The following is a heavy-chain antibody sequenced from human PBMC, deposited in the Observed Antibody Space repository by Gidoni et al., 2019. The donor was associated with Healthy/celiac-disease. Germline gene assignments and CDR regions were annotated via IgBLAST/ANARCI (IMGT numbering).Heavy chain of an antibody. CDR3: ASARPSRGYSDGDLDY. CDR2: ILPVFGTG. Sequence: QVQLVQSGAQVQTPGSSVKVSCTSSGCTFRIYAISWVRQAPGQGIEWMGGILPVFGTGKYEQKFQGRGTITAEKSTRTAYMELSSLGYEDTDVYYCASARPSRGYSDGDLDYWGQGTLVTVSS. CDR1: GCTFRIYA. D-gene: IGHD5-18*01. J-gene: IGHJ4*02. V-gene: IGHV1-69*06.